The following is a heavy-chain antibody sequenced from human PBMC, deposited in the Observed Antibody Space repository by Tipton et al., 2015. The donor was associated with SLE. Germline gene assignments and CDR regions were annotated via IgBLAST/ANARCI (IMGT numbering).Heavy chain of an antibody. CDR1: GGSISSYY. D-gene: IGHD3-3*01. V-gene: IGHV4-59*08. CDR2: IYYSGST. Sequence: TLSLTCTVSGGSISSYYWSWIRQPPGKGLEWIGYIYYSGSTNYNPSLKSRVTISVDTSKNQFSLKLSSVTAADTAVYYCARGDFWSGYYTPWGQGTLVTVSS. J-gene: IGHJ5*02. CDR3: ARGDFWSGYYTP.